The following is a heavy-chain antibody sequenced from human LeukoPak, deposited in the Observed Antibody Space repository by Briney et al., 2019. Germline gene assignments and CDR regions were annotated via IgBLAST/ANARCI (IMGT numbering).Heavy chain of an antibody. CDR3: AREWDYGDYYFDY. CDR1: GYTFTGYY. J-gene: IGHJ4*02. Sequence: ASVKVSCKASGYTFTGYYMHWVRQAPGQGLEWMGWINLNSGGTNYAQKFQGRVTMTRDTSISTAYMELSRLRSDDTAVYYCAREWDYGDYYFDYWGQGTLVTVSS. CDR2: INLNSGGT. D-gene: IGHD4-17*01. V-gene: IGHV1-2*02.